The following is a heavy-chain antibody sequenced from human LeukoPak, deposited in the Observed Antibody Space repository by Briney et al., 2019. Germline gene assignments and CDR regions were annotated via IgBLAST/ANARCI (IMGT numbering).Heavy chain of an antibody. CDR1: GGSFSGYY. CDR2: INHSGST. CDR3: ARRRHSSSRFDY. V-gene: IGHV4-34*01. Sequence: SETLSLTCAVYGGSFSGYYWSWIRQPPGKGLEWIGEINHSGSTNYNPSLKSRVTISVDTSKNQFSLKLSSVTAADTAVYYCARRRHSSSRFDYWGQGTLVTVSS. D-gene: IGHD6-13*01. J-gene: IGHJ4*02.